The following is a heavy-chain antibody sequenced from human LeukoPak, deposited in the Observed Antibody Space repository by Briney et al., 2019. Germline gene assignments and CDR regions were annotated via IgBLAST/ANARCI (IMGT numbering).Heavy chain of an antibody. J-gene: IGHJ2*01. V-gene: IGHV4-34*01. D-gene: IGHD1-26*01. CDR1: GGSFSGYY. Sequence: SETLSLTCAVYGGSFSGYYWSWIRQPPGKGLEWIGEINHSGSTNYNPSHKSRVTISVDTSKNQFSLKLSSVTAADTAVYYCARGSGSYPPYWYFDLWGRGTLVTVSS. CDR3: ARGSGSYPPYWYFDL. CDR2: INHSGST.